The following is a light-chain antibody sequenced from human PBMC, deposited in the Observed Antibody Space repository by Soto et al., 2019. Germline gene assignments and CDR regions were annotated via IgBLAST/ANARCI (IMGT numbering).Light chain of an antibody. CDR1: QSVSSN. V-gene: IGKV3-15*01. J-gene: IGKJ1*01. CDR2: GAS. Sequence: EIVMTQSPATLSVSPGERATLSCRASQSVSSNLAWYQQKPGQAPSLLIYGASTRATGIPARFRGSGSGTEFTLTISSLQSEDFGVYYCQQYNNWPPWTFGQGTKVDIK. CDR3: QQYNNWPPWT.